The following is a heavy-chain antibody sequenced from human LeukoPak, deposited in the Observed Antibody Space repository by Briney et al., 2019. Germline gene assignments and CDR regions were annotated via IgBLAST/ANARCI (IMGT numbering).Heavy chain of an antibody. V-gene: IGHV4-34*01. Sequence: SETLSLTCAVYGGSFSGYYWSWIRQPPGKGLEWIGENNHSGSTNYNPSLKSRVTISVDTSKNQFSLKLSSVTAADTAVYYCARGRSGIAVAGTVGYYYYMDVWGKGTTVTVSS. CDR2: NNHSGST. CDR1: GGSFSGYY. D-gene: IGHD6-19*01. CDR3: ARGRSGIAVAGTVGYYYYMDV. J-gene: IGHJ6*03.